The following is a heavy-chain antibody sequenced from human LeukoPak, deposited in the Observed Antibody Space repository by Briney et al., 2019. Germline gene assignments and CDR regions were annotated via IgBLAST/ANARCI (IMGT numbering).Heavy chain of an antibody. CDR1: GFTFSTYS. J-gene: IGHJ1*01. D-gene: IGHD4-17*01. V-gene: IGHV3-21*01. CDR3: ARDLTAVTTAYFQH. CDR2: ISSSSTYK. Sequence: PGGSLRLSXAASGFTFSTYSMNWVRQAPGKGLEWVASISSSSTYKYYADSVKGRFTISRDNAKNSLYLQVNTLRAEDTAVYYCARDLTAVTTAYFQHWGQGTLVTVSS.